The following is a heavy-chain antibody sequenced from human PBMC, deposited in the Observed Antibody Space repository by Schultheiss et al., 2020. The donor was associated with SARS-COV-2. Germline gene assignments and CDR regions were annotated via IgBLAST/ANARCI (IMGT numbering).Heavy chain of an antibody. D-gene: IGHD3-10*01. Sequence: GGSLRLSCAASGFTFSSYDMYWVRQATGKGLEWVSAIGTAGDPYYPGSVKGRFTISRENAKNSLYLQMNSLRAGDTAVYYCARGDYYGSGSSSAFDIWGQGTMVTVSS. CDR3: ARGDYYGSGSSSAFDI. V-gene: IGHV3-13*05. CDR2: IGTAGDP. CDR1: GFTFSSYD. J-gene: IGHJ3*02.